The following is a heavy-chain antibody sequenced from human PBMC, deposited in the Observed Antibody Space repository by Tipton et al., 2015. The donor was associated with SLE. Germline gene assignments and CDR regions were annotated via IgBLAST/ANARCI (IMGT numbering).Heavy chain of an antibody. CDR1: GASISSYY. Sequence: TLSLTCTVSGASISSYYWSWIRQPPGTRLEWLAYSSYSGSTNYNSSLKSRVSISIDTSKNQFSLKMTSLTPADTAVYFCAGGGASARFDFWGQGTLVTASS. D-gene: IGHD3-10*01. J-gene: IGHJ4*02. V-gene: IGHV4-59*01. CDR3: AGGGASARFDF. CDR2: SSYSGST.